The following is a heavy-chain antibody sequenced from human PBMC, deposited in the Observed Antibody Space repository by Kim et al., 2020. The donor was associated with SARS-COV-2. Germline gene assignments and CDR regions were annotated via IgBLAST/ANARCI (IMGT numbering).Heavy chain of an antibody. CDR3: ASQVVVGGGSCYRCPYFDY. V-gene: IGHV4-39*01. Sequence: SETLSLTCTVSGGSISSSSYYWGWIRQPPGKGLEWIGSIYYSGSTYYNPSLKSRVTISVDTSKNQFSLKLSSVTAADTAVYYCASQVVVGGGSCYRCPYFDYWGQGTLVTVSS. J-gene: IGHJ4*02. D-gene: IGHD2-15*01. CDR1: GGSISSSSYY. CDR2: IYYSGST.